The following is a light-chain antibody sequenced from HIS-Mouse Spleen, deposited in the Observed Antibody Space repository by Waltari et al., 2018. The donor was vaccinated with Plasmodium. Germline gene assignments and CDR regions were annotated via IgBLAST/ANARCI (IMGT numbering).Light chain of an antibody. CDR3: QKRSNWPRVLT. J-gene: IGKJ4*01. Sequence: EIVLTQSPATLSLSPGERSTLSCRARQRVSSYLAWYQQKPGQAPRLLIYDASNMATGIPARFSGSGSGTDFTLTISSLEPEDFAVYYCQKRSNWPRVLTFGGGTKVEIK. CDR1: QRVSSY. CDR2: DAS. V-gene: IGKV3-11*01.